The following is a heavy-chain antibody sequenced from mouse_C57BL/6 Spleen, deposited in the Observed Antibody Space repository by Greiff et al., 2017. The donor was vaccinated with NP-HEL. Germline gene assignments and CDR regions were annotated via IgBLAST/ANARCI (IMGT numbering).Heavy chain of an antibody. D-gene: IGHD4-1*01. Sequence: QVQLQQSGPELVKPGASVKISCKASGYAFSSSWMNWVKQRPGKGLEWIGRIYPGDGDTNYNGKFKGKATLTADKSSSTAYMQLSSLTSEDSAVYFCARRWDEGYFDYWGQGTTLTVSS. CDR3: ARRWDEGYFDY. J-gene: IGHJ2*01. CDR2: IYPGDGDT. V-gene: IGHV1-82*01. CDR1: GYAFSSSW.